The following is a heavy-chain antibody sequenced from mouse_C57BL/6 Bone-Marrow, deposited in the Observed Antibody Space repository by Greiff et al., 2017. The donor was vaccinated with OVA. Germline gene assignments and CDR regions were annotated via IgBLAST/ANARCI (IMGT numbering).Heavy chain of an antibody. V-gene: IGHV1-82*01. CDR1: GYAFSSSW. J-gene: IGHJ2*01. CDR2: IYPGDGDT. D-gene: IGHD1-1*01. CDR3: FTTVVAYYFDY. Sequence: VQLQQSGPELVKPGASVKISCKASGYAFSSSWMNWVKQRPGKGLEWIGRIYPGDGDTNYNGKFKGKATLTADKSSSTAYMQLSSLTSEDSAVYFCFTTVVAYYFDYWGQGTTLTVSS.